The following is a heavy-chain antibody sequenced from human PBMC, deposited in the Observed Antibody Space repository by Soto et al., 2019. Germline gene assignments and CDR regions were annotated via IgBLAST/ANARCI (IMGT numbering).Heavy chain of an antibody. J-gene: IGHJ4*02. CDR3: AKGGDVVTAIRTLDY. V-gene: IGHV3-23*01. CDR2: ISGSGGST. Sequence: GSLRLSCAVSGFTFSSYAMSWVRQAPGKGLEWVSVISGSGGSTYYADSVKGRFTISRDNSKNTLYLQMNSLRAEDTAVYYCAKGGDVVTAIRTLDYWGQGTLVTASS. D-gene: IGHD2-21*02. CDR1: GFTFSSYA.